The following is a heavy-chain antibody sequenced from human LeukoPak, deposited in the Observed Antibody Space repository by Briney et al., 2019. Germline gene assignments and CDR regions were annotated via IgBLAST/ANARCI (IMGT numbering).Heavy chain of an antibody. Sequence: PGGSLRLSCAASGFTFSSYWMNWARQAPGKGLEWVASINHNGNVNYYVDSVKGRLTISRDNAKNSQYLQMSNLRAEDTAVYFCARGGGLDVWGQGATVTVSS. V-gene: IGHV3-7*03. D-gene: IGHD3-16*01. J-gene: IGHJ6*02. CDR1: GFTFSSYW. CDR3: ARGGGLDV. CDR2: INHNGNVN.